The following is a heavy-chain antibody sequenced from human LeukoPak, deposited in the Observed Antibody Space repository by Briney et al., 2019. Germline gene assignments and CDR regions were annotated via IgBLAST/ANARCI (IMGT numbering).Heavy chain of an antibody. J-gene: IGHJ4*02. V-gene: IGHV3-23*01. D-gene: IGHD5-24*01. Sequence: GASLRLSCAASGFPFRCYAMSWVRHAPGTGLEGVSALSGSGGSTYYADSVKGRFTISRDNSKNKLYLQMNSLRAEDTAVYYCAKGPRDGPFDYWGQGTLVTVSS. CDR2: LSGSGGST. CDR3: AKGPRDGPFDY. CDR1: GFPFRCYA.